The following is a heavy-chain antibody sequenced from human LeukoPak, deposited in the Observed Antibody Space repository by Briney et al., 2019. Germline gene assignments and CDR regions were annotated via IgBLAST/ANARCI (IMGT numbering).Heavy chain of an antibody. D-gene: IGHD2-2*01. V-gene: IGHV3-7*01. CDR2: IKHDGSDK. CDR1: GFTFSSYW. J-gene: IGHJ6*03. Sequence: GGSLRLSCAASGFTFSSYWMSWVRQAPGKGLEWVAYIKHDGSDKYHVDSVKGRFTISRDNSKNSLYLQMNSLRADDTAEYYCARARRPDGVVPAARYMDVWGKGTTVTVSS. CDR3: ARARRPDGVVPAARYMDV.